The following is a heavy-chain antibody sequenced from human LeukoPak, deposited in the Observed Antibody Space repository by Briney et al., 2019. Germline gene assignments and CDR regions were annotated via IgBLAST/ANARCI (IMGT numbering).Heavy chain of an antibody. CDR1: GYTFTSYG. CDR2: ISAYNGNT. J-gene: IGHJ4*02. Sequence: ASVKVSCKASGYTFTSYGISWVRQAPGQGLEWMGWISAYNGNTNYAQKLQGRVTMTTDTSTSTAYMELSSLRSEDTAVYYCASVSPTYYDYVWGGSKIYNWGQGTLVTVSS. V-gene: IGHV1-18*01. CDR3: ASVSPTYYDYVWGGSKIYN. D-gene: IGHD3-16*01.